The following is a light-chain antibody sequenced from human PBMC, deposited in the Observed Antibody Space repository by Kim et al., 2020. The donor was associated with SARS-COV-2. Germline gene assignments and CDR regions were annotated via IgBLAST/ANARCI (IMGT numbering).Light chain of an antibody. CDR2: GKD. Sequence: SSELTQDPAVSVALGQTVRITCQGDSLRRDYASWYQQKPGQAPLLVIYGKDNRPSGIPDRFSGSNSGNTASLTITGAQAEDEADYYCNSRDTSGYRVFFGGG. J-gene: IGLJ2*01. CDR1: SLRRDY. V-gene: IGLV3-19*01. CDR3: NSRDTSGYRVF.